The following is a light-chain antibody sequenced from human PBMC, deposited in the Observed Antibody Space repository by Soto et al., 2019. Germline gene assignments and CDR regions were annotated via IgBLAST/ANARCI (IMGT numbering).Light chain of an antibody. CDR1: QSVSSSY. V-gene: IGKV3-20*01. CDR2: GAS. CDR3: PQYGTSGT. Sequence: EIVLTQSPGTLSLSPGERATLSCRASQSVSSSYLAWYQRKPGQAPRLLIYGASSRATGTPDRFSGSGAGTDFTLTISRLEAEDFAVYYCPQYGTSGTFGQGTKVEIK. J-gene: IGKJ1*01.